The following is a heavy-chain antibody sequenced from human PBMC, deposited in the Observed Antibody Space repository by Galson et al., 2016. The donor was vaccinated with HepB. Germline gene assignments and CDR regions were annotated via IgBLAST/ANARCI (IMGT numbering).Heavy chain of an antibody. J-gene: IGHJ3*02. Sequence: SLRLSCAASGFTLDHYAMHWVRQAPGKGXXXVSXXXWXXGSIGXXDSXXXRXXXSRAKAKNSLLMKMNSLRAGXTALYYXAKDSGAYYYDSSGYRRNAFDIXXQGTMXTVSS. V-gene: IGHV3-9*01. CDR3: AKDSGAYYYDSSGYRRNAFDI. D-gene: IGHD3-22*01. CDR1: GFTLDHYA. CDR2: XXWXXGSI.